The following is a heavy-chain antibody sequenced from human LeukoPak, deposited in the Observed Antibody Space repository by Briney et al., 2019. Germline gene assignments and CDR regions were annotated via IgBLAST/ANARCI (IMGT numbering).Heavy chain of an antibody. J-gene: IGHJ5*02. Sequence: MASETLSLTCTVSGGSISSYYWSWIRQPAGKGLEWIGLIYTSGSTNYNPSLKSRVTMSVDTSKNQFSLKLSSVTAADTAVYYCARGGGYCSSTSCYFGFGWFDPWGQGTLVTVSS. CDR2: IYTSGST. CDR1: GGSISSYY. CDR3: ARGGGYCSSTSCYFGFGWFDP. D-gene: IGHD2-2*01. V-gene: IGHV4-4*07.